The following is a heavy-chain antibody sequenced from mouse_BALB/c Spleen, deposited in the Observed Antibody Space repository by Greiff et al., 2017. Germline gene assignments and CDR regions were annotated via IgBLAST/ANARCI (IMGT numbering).Heavy chain of an antibody. CDR2: IYPGDGDT. D-gene: IGHD1-1*01. CDR3: ARSYYGSSPWYFDV. V-gene: IGHV1-80*01. CDR1: GYTFTSYW. J-gene: IGHJ1*01. Sequence: QVQLQQSGTVLARPGASVKMSCKASGYTFTSYWMNWVKQRPGQGLEWIGQIYPGDGDTNYNGKFKGKATLTADKSSSTAYMQLSSLTSEDSAVYFCARSYYGSSPWYFDVWGAGTTVTVSS.